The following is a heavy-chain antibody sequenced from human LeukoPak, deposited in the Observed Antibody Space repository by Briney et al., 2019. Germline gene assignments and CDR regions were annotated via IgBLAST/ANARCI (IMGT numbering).Heavy chain of an antibody. CDR3: AKEEDYGDYVSAGRIDY. CDR2: IIPIFGTA. V-gene: IGHV1-69*05. D-gene: IGHD4-17*01. CDR1: GGTFSSYA. J-gene: IGHJ4*02. Sequence: SVKVSCKASGGTFSSYAISWVRQAPGQGLEWMGGIIPIFGTANYAQKFQGRVTITTDESTSTAYMELSSLRSEDTAVYYYAKEEDYGDYVSAGRIDYWGQGTLVTVSS.